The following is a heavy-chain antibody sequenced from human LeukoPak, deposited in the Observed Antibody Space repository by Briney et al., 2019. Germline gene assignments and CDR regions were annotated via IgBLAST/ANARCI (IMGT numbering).Heavy chain of an antibody. CDR1: GYTFTGYY. CDR3: AQWGYCSGGSCYGEFDY. CDR2: INPNSGGT. J-gene: IGHJ4*02. D-gene: IGHD2-15*01. V-gene: IGHV1-2*02. Sequence: ASVTVSCKASGYTFTGYYMHWVGQAPGKGLEGMGWINPNSGGTNYAQKFQGRVTMTRDTSISTAYMELSRLRSDDTAVYYCAQWGYCSGGSCYGEFDYWGQGTLVTVSS.